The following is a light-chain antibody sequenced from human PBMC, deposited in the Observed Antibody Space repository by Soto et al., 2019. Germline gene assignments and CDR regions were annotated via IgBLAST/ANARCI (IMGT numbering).Light chain of an antibody. J-gene: IGLJ1*01. CDR2: HVT. CDR1: SSDIGHYDY. Sequence: QSALTQPASVSGSPGQSITISCTGTSSDIGHYDYVSWYQQHPGKAPKLKIYHVTYRPSGVSNRYSGSKSGNSASLTISGLQADAEADYYCCSLTTSHTYVFGSGTKLTVL. V-gene: IGLV2-14*03. CDR3: CSLTTSHTYV.